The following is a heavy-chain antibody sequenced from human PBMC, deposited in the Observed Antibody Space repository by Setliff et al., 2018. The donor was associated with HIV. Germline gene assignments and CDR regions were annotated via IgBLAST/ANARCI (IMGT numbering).Heavy chain of an antibody. V-gene: IGHV4-38-2*02. CDR2: IYHSGST. CDR1: RYSVYSGYH. Sequence: SETLSLTCSVSRYSVYSGYHWGWVRQSPGKGLEWTGSIYHSGSTYYDPSLQSRVTISVDTSKNQFSLKLSSVTAADTAVYYCARDYYDSSGYLWGRGYWGQGTLVTVSS. J-gene: IGHJ4*02. CDR3: ARDYYDSSGYLWGRGY. D-gene: IGHD3-22*01.